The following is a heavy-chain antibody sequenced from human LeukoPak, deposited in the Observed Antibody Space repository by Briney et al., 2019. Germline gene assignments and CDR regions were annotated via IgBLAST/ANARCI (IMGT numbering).Heavy chain of an antibody. Sequence: PRASVKVSCKASGYTFTGYYMHWVRQAPGQGLEWMGWINPNSGGTNYAQKFQGRVTMTRDTSISTAYMELSRLRSDDTAVYYCGRSLDRSSSPPIGYWGQGTLVTVSS. V-gene: IGHV1-2*02. J-gene: IGHJ4*02. D-gene: IGHD6-13*01. CDR3: GRSLDRSSSPPIGY. CDR1: GYTFTGYY. CDR2: INPNSGGT.